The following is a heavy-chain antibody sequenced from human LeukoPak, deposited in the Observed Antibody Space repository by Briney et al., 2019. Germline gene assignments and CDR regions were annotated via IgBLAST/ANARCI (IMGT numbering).Heavy chain of an antibody. Sequence: SETLSLTSAVYGGSFSGYYWSWIRQPPGKGLEWIGEINHSGSTNYNPSLKSRVTISVDTSKNQFSLQLNSVTPEDTAVYYCARDIGASYGSGSNWFDPWGQGTLVTVSS. J-gene: IGHJ5*02. D-gene: IGHD3-10*01. CDR3: ARDIGASYGSGSNWFDP. CDR2: INHSGST. CDR1: GGSFSGYY. V-gene: IGHV4-34*01.